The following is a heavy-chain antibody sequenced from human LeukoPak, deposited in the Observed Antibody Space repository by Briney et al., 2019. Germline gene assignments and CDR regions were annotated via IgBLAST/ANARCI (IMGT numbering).Heavy chain of an antibody. CDR3: ARLQLERRNDI. CDR2: INHSGST. CDR1: GGSFSGYY. J-gene: IGHJ3*02. V-gene: IGHV4-34*01. Sequence: KASETLSLTCAVYGGSFSGYYWSWIRQPPGKGLEWIGEINHSGSTNYNPSLESRVTISVDTSKNQFSLKLSSVTAADTAVYYCARLQLERRNDIWGQGTMVTVSS. D-gene: IGHD1-1*01.